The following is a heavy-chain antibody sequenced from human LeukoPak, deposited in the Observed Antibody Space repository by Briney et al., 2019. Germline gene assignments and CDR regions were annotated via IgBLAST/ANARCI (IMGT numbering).Heavy chain of an antibody. D-gene: IGHD3-10*01. V-gene: IGHV4-4*07. Sequence: SETLSLTCAVSGVSISSYYWSWVRQPAGKGLEWIGRIYTSGRTNYNPSLKSRVTMSVDTSKNQFSLKLSSVTAADPAVYYCAKSNGYGLVDIWGQGTMVTVSS. CDR3: AKSNGYGLVDI. CDR1: GVSISSYY. CDR2: IYTSGRT. J-gene: IGHJ3*02.